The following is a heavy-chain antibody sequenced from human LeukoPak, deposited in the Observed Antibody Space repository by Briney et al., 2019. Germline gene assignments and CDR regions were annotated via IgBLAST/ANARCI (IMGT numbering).Heavy chain of an antibody. V-gene: IGHV3-7*01. D-gene: IGHD5-18*01. CDR1: GFTFSGFW. J-gene: IGHJ3*02. CDR3: ARTRYSYGYDAFDI. Sequence: GGSLRLSCAVSGFTFSGFWMSWSRQAPGKGLEWVASINSDGSEGYYADVVKGRFTISRDNAKNSLYLQMNSLRAEDTAVYYCARTRYSYGYDAFDIWGQGTMVTVSS. CDR2: INSDGSEG.